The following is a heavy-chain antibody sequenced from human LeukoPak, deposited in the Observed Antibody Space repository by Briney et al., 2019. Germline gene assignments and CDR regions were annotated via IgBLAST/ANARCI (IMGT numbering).Heavy chain of an antibody. Sequence: GGSLRLSCATSGFTFRNYDMHWVRQAPGKGLEWVTFIRYDASSKNYADSVQGRFTISRDNSKNTLYLQMNSLRAEDTAVYYCAKVQYHDILTGYYSYYYYYYMDVWGKGTTVTISS. CDR1: GFTFRNYD. CDR2: IRYDASSK. CDR3: AKVQYHDILTGYYSYYYYYYMDV. V-gene: IGHV3-30*02. D-gene: IGHD3-9*01. J-gene: IGHJ6*03.